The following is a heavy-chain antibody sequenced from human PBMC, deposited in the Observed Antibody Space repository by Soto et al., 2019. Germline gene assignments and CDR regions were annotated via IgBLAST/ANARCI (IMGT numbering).Heavy chain of an antibody. CDR1: GYTFTGYY. J-gene: IGHJ6*03. D-gene: IGHD4-4*01. CDR2: INPNSGGT. V-gene: IGHV1-2*04. CDR3: ARGTVTTSPGYYYYYYMDV. Sequence: GASVKVSCKASGYTFTGYYMHWVRQAPGQGLEWMGWINPNSGGTNYAQKFQGWVTMTRDTSISTAYMELSRLRSDDTAVYYCARGTVTTSPGYYYYYYMDVWGQGTTVTVSS.